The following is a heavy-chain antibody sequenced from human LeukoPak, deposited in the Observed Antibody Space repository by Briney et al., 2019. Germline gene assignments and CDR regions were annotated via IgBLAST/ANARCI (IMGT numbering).Heavy chain of an antibody. D-gene: IGHD3-9*01. CDR2: VYYTGST. CDR1: GGSVSSTTYY. V-gene: IGHV4-39*01. J-gene: IGHJ4*02. CDR3: ARLSKGRYFGYIFEY. Sequence: PSETLSLTCTVSGGSVSSTTYYWGWIRQPPGGGLEWIANVYYTGSTYCNPSLKSRVTMSVDTSKNQFSLTMTSVTAADTAVYYCARLSKGRYFGYIFEYWGQGTLATVSS.